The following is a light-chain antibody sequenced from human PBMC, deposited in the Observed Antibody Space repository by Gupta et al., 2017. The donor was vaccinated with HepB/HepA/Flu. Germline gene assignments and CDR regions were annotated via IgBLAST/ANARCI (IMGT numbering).Light chain of an antibody. CDR3: KHALKTPWT. Sequence: DIVMTQSPLSLPFTPGEPAPISCRSSQSLLHRTGYNYLDWYLQKPGQSPQLLIYLGSNRTSGVPDRFSGSGSGTDFTLNISRLEAEDVGVYYCKHALKTPWTFGQGTKVEIK. J-gene: IGKJ1*01. CDR1: QSLLHRTGYNY. CDR2: LGS. V-gene: IGKV2-28*01.